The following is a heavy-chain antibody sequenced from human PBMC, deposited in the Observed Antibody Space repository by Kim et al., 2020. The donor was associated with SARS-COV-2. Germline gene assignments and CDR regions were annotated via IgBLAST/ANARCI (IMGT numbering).Heavy chain of an antibody. CDR3: ARHPRGSPVLDVMDV. Sequence: PSFQGQVTISADKSISTAYLQWSSLKASDTAMYYCARHPRGSPVLDVMDVWGQGTTVTVSS. J-gene: IGHJ6*02. V-gene: IGHV5-51*01. D-gene: IGHD1-26*01.